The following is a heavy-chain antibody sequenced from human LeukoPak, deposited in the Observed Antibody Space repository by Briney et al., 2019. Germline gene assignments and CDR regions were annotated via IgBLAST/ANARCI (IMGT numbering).Heavy chain of an antibody. Sequence: ASVKVSCKASGYTFTGYYMHWVRQAPGQGLEWMGWINPNSGGTNYAQKFQGRVTMTRNTSISTAYMELSSLRSEDTAVYYCARRKTRAYYYGSGRSYYYGMDVWGQGTTVTVSS. J-gene: IGHJ6*02. V-gene: IGHV1-2*02. CDR2: INPNSGGT. D-gene: IGHD3-10*01. CDR3: ARRKTRAYYYGSGRSYYYGMDV. CDR1: GYTFTGYY.